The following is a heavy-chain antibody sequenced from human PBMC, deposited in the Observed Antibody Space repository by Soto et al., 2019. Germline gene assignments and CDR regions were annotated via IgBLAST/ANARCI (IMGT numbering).Heavy chain of an antibody. CDR3: AKRGVDTFGLSY. CDR1: GFTLSSFW. J-gene: IGHJ4*02. Sequence: EVQLVESGGGLVQPGGSLRLSCAVSGFTLSSFWMHWVRQAPGEGLVWVSRINTDGNSTSYADSVKGRFTISRDNAKNTLYLQMNSLRVEDTAMYYCAKRGVDTFGLSYWGQGTLVTVSS. CDR2: INTDGNST. V-gene: IGHV3-74*01. D-gene: IGHD3-10*01.